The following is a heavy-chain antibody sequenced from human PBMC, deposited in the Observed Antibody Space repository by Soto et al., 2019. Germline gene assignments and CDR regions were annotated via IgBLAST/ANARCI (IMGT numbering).Heavy chain of an antibody. CDR3: AKNSAATIRVGYDY. CDR1: GFTFSSYP. D-gene: IGHD5-12*01. J-gene: IGHJ4*02. V-gene: IGHV3-23*01. Sequence: EVQLLESGGGLAQPGGSLRLSCAASGFTFSSYPMSWVRQAPGQGLEWVSGIVASGGNTYYADSVKGRFTISRDNSKNTLNLQMNSLRAEDTAVYYCAKNSAATIRVGYDYWGQGTLVTVAS. CDR2: IVASGGNT.